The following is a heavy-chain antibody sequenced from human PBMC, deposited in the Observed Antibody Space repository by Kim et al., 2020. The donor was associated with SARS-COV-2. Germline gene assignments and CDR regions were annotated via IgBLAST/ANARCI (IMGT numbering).Heavy chain of an antibody. V-gene: IGHV3-48*02. CDR3: SRGSIASYSFWYGGMVV. CDR1: GFTLSSYT. CDR2: ISSSGSNI. J-gene: IGHJ6*01. Sequence: GGSLRLSCAASGFTLSSYTMNWVRQAPGKGLQWVSYISSSGSNIYYGDAATGRFTISSDNAKNSQYLQMNSLRDEDTAPYHCSRGSIASYSFWYGGMVV. D-gene: IGHD4-4*01.